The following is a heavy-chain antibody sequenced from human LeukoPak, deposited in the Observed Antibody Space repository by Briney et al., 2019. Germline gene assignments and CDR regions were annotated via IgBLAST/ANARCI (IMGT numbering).Heavy chain of an antibody. CDR2: ISWNSGSI. Sequence: PGGSLRLSCAASGFTFDDYAMHWVRQAPGKGLEWVSGISWNSGSIGYADSMKGRFTISRDNAKNSLFLQMNSLRAEDTAVYYCARVRSGTYYFFDSWGQGTLVTVSS. J-gene: IGHJ4*02. CDR1: GFTFDDYA. V-gene: IGHV3-9*01. D-gene: IGHD1-26*01. CDR3: ARVRSGTYYFFDS.